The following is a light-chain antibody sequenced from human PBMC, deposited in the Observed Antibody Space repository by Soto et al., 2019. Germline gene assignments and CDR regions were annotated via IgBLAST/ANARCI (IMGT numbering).Light chain of an antibody. V-gene: IGKV3-15*01. CDR2: GAS. J-gene: IGKJ1*01. Sequence: EMVLTQSAATRSFCPVERATLSCRACQYRSSKLAWYQQKPGQATRLLIYGASTRATGIPARFSGSGSGTEFTLAISSLQSEDFALYYCQQYDSWPRTFGQGTKVDI. CDR3: QQYDSWPRT. CDR1: QYRSSK.